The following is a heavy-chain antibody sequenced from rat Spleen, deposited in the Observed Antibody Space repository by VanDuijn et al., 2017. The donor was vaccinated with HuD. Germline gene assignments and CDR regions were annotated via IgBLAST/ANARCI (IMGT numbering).Heavy chain of an antibody. CDR2: ISAGGDST. J-gene: IGHJ2*01. V-gene: IGHV5-27*01. CDR1: GFTFINYS. D-gene: IGHD1-1*01. CDR3: TTGLQ. Sequence: EVQLVESGGGLVQPGWSLKLSCAASGFTFINYSMAWVRQAPTKGLEWVAYISAGGDSTYYRDSVKGRFTISRDNAKNTLYLQMDSLRSEDTATYYCTTGLQWGQGVMVTVSS.